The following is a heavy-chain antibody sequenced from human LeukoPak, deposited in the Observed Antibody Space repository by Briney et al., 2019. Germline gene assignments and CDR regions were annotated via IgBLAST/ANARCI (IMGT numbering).Heavy chain of an antibody. CDR1: GFTFSSYE. CDR2: ISSSGSTI. D-gene: IGHD2-15*01. J-gene: IGHJ4*02. V-gene: IGHV3-48*03. CDR3: ARDRQGFLDY. Sequence: GGSLRLSCAASGFTFSSYEMNWVRQAPGKGLEWVSYISSSGSTIYYADSVKGRFTISRDNAKNSLYLQINSLRAEDTAVYYCARDRQGFLDYWGQGTLVTVSS.